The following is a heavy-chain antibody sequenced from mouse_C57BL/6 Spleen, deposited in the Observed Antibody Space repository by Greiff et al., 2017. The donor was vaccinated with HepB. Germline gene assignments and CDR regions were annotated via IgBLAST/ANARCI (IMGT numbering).Heavy chain of an antibody. V-gene: IGHV3-6*01. CDR2: ISYDGSN. D-gene: IGHD3-2*02. CDR1: GYSITSGYY. CDR3: ARDLDSSGYVDY. Sequence: EVQRVESGPGLVKPSQSLSLTCSVTGYSITSGYYWNWIRQFPGNKLEWMGYISYDGSNNYNPSLKNRISITRDTSKNQFFLKLNSVTTEDTATYYCARDLDSSGYVDYWGQGTTLTVSS. J-gene: IGHJ2*01.